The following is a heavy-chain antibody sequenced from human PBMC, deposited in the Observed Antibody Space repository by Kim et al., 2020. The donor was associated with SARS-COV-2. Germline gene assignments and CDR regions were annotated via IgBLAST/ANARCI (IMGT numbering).Heavy chain of an antibody. Sequence: AQKCQGRVTMTEDTSTDTAYMELSSLRSEDTAVYYCATGPRVPMGYYWFDPWGQGTLVTVSS. CDR3: ATGPRVPMGYYWFDP. V-gene: IGHV1-24*01. J-gene: IGHJ5*02. D-gene: IGHD1-26*01.